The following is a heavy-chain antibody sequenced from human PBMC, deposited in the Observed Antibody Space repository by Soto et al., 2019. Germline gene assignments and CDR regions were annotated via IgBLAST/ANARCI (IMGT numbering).Heavy chain of an antibody. CDR2: ISHLEST. CDR1: GASISYGGFS. D-gene: IGHD5-12*01. V-gene: IGHV4-30-2*06. J-gene: IGHJ4*02. Sequence: SETLSLTCTVSGASISYGGFSWSWIRQSPGKGLEWIGYISHLESTYFHPSFKSRLTMSIDRTRNQFSLKLSSVTAADMAVYYCARGGGYDPFDYWGQGVLVTVSS. CDR3: ARGGGYDPFDY.